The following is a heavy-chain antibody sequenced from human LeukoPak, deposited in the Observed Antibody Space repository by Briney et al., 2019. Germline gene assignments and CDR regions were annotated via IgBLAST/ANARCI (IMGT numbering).Heavy chain of an antibody. J-gene: IGHJ4*02. Sequence: GGSLRLSCAASGFTFSSYWMSWVRQAPGKGLEWVANIKQDRSEKYYVDSVKGRFTISRDNAKNSLYLQMNSLRAEDTAVYYCAREENTMVRSLHHDYWGQGTLVTVSS. D-gene: IGHD3-10*01. CDR2: IKQDRSEK. CDR3: AREENTMVRSLHHDY. CDR1: GFTFSSYW. V-gene: IGHV3-7*01.